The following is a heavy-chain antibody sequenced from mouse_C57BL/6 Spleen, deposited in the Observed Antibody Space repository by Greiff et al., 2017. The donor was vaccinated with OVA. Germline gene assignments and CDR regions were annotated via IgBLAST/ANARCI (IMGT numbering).Heavy chain of an antibody. Sequence: QVQLQQPGAELVRPGSSVKLSCKASGYTFTSYWMDWVKQRPGQGLEWIGNIYPSDSETHYNQKFKDKATLTVAKSSSTAYMQLSSLTSEDSAVYYCARGGGTAQASWFAYWGQGTLVTVSA. CDR1: GYTFTSYW. D-gene: IGHD3-2*02. J-gene: IGHJ3*01. V-gene: IGHV1-61*01. CDR3: ARGGGTAQASWFAY. CDR2: IYPSDSET.